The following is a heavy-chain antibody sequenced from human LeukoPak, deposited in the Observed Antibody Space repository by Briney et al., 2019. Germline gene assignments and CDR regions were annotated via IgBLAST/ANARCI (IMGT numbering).Heavy chain of an antibody. CDR3: ARMAGEELMVRGVIILDCYYYMDV. CDR1: GFTFSDYY. Sequence: PGGSLRLSCAASGFTFSDYYMSWIRQAPGKGLEWVSYISSSGSTIYYADSVKGRFTISRDNAKNSLYLQMNSLRAEDTAVYYCARMAGEELMVRGVIILDCYYYMDVWGKGTTVTVSS. J-gene: IGHJ6*03. CDR2: ISSSGSTI. V-gene: IGHV3-11*04. D-gene: IGHD3-10*01.